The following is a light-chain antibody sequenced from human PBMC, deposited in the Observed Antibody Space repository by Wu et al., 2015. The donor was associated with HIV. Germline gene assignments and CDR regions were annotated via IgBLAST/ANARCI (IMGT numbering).Light chain of an antibody. CDR1: QSVSSSY. J-gene: IGKJ2*03. CDR3: QQYGSSPVS. V-gene: IGKV3-20*01. Sequence: EIVLTQSPGTLSLSPGERATLSCRASQSVSSSYLAWYQQKPGQAPRLLIYGASSRATSIPDRFSGSGSGTDFTLTISRLEPEDFAVYYCQQYGSSPVSFGQGTKLEIK. CDR2: GAS.